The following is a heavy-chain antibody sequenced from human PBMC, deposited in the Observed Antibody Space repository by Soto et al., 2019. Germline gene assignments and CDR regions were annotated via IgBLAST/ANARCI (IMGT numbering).Heavy chain of an antibody. V-gene: IGHV3-33*01. D-gene: IGHD3-3*02. Sequence: SGGSLRLSCAASGFTFSNFGIHWVRQAPGKGLEWVAVIWYDGSNKYYADSVTGRFTISRDNSKNTVNLQMNSLRADDTAVYYCARLGHLWSTDYWGQVPLVTSSS. CDR1: GFTFSNFG. J-gene: IGHJ4*02. CDR2: IWYDGSNK. CDR3: ARLGHLWSTDY.